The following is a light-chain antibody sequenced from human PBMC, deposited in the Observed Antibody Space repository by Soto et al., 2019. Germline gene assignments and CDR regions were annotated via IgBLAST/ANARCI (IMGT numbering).Light chain of an antibody. J-gene: IGLJ3*02. V-gene: IGLV2-14*01. CDR3: NSYASTYVLV. CDR2: EVS. Sequence: QSALTQPASVSGSPGQSITISCTGTSSDIDGYNYVSWYQQHAGKAPKLMIYEVSNRPSGVSHRFSGSKSGNTASLTISGLQAEDEADYYFNSYASTYVLVFGGGTKLTVL. CDR1: SSDIDGYNY.